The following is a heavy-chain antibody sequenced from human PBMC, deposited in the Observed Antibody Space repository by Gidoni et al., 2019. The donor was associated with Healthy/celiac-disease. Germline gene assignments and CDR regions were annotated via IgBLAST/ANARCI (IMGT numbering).Heavy chain of an antibody. D-gene: IGHD3-9*01. V-gene: IGHV4-39*07. Sequence: QLQLQESGPGLVKPSETLSLTCTVSGGSISSSSYYWGWIRQPPGKGLEWIGSIYYSGRTYYNPSLKSRVTISVDTSKNQFSLKLSSVTAADTAVYYCARGRWGVLRYDNWFDPWGQGTLVTVSS. J-gene: IGHJ5*02. CDR1: GGSISSSSYY. CDR3: ARGRWGVLRYDNWFDP. CDR2: IYYSGRT.